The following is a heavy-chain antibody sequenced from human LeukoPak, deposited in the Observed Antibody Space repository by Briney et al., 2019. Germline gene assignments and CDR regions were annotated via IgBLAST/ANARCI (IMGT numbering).Heavy chain of an antibody. CDR2: IIPILGIA. Sequence: PVKVSCQASGGTFSSYTISWVRQAPGQGLEWMGRIIPILGIANYAQKFQGRVTITADKSTSTAYMELSSLRSEDTAVYYCARATAGDIDYWGQGTLVTVSS. V-gene: IGHV1-69*02. D-gene: IGHD6-13*01. CDR1: GGTFSSYT. J-gene: IGHJ4*02. CDR3: ARATAGDIDY.